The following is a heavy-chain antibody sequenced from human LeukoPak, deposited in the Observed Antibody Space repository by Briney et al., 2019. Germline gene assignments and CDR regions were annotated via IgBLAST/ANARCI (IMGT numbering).Heavy chain of an antibody. D-gene: IGHD6-6*01. J-gene: IGHJ4*02. CDR3: ARGPLEYSSSSFYFDY. V-gene: IGHV3-21*01. CDR1: GFTFSSYS. Sequence: GGSLRLSCAASGFTFSSYSMNWVRQAPGKGLEWVSSISSSSSYIYYADSVKGRFTISRDNAKNSLYLQMNGLRAEDTAVYYCARGPLEYSSSSFYFDYWGQGTLVTVSS. CDR2: ISSSSSYI.